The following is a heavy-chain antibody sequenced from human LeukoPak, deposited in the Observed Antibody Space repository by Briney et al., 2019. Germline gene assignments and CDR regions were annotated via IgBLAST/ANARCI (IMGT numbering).Heavy chain of an antibody. CDR2: IIPIFGTA. CDR3: ARDRILNYYGSGSYYL. J-gene: IGHJ4*02. V-gene: IGHV1-69*13. Sequence: ASVKVSCKASGGTFSSYAISWVRQAPGQGLEWKGGIIPIFGTANYAQKFQGRVTITADESTSTAYMELSSLRSEDTAVYYCARDRILNYYGSGSYYLWGQGTLVTVSS. D-gene: IGHD3-10*01. CDR1: GGTFSSYA.